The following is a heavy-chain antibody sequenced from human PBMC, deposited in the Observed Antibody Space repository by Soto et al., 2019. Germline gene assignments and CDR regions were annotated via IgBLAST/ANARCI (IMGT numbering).Heavy chain of an antibody. CDR2: IYYSGST. D-gene: IGHD5-12*01. V-gene: IGHV4-31*03. J-gene: IGHJ4*02. CDR3: ARGNSGYPFDY. Sequence: SETLSLTCTVSGGSISSGGYYWSWIRQHPGKGLEWIGYIYYSGSTYYNPSLKSRVTISVDTSKNQFSLKLSSVTAADTAVYYCARGNSGYPFDYWGQGTLVTVSS. CDR1: GGSISSGGYY.